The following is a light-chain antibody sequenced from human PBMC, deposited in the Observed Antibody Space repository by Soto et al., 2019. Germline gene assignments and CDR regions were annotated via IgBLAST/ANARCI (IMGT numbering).Light chain of an antibody. Sequence: EIVLTQSPGTLSLSPGEKGTLSCRASQSVISDYLAWYQQKPGQAPRLLIYAASTRATGIADRFSGGGSGTDFTLTISRLEPEDFAVYHCQQYNNWPRTFGQGTKVDIK. CDR2: AAS. V-gene: IGKV3-20*01. J-gene: IGKJ1*01. CDR3: QQYNNWPRT. CDR1: QSVISDY.